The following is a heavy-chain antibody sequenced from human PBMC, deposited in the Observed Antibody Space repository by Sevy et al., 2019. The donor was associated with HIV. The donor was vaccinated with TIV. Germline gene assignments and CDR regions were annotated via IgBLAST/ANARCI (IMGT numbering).Heavy chain of an antibody. V-gene: IGHV3-7*01. Sequence: GGSLRLSCAASGFTFSSYWMSWVRQAPGKGLEWVANIKQDGSEKYYVDSVKGRFTISRDKAKNSLYLQMNILRAEDTVVYYCARDPYCSSTSCREEIFCYYYGMDVWGQRTTVTVSS. CDR3: ARDPYCSSTSCREEIFCYYYGMDV. J-gene: IGHJ6*02. D-gene: IGHD2-2*01. CDR1: GFTFSSYW. CDR2: IKQDGSEK.